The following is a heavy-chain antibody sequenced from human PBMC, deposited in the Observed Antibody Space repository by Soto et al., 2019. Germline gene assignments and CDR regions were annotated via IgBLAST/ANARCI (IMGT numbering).Heavy chain of an antibody. CDR2: ISYDGNNQ. D-gene: IGHD3-22*01. J-gene: IGHJ4*02. V-gene: IGHV3-30*09. CDR1: GFTFNNYA. CDR3: ARDRVYYYDSSGYYNFEY. Sequence: QVHLVESGGGVVQPGRSLRLSCAASGFTFNNYAMHWVRQAPGKGLEWVAVISYDGNNQYYADSVKGRFAISRDNSKNTLDLKMNSLRDEDTAVYYCARDRVYYYDSSGYYNFEYWGQGSLVTVSS.